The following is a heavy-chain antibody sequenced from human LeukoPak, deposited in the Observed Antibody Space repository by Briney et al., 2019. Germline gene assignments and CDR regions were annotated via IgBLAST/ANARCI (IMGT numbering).Heavy chain of an antibody. CDR2: IYHSGST. J-gene: IGHJ3*02. V-gene: IGHV4-4*02. D-gene: IGHD3-22*01. Sequence: SGTLSLTCAVSGGSISSSNWWSWVRQPPGKGLEWIGEIYHSGSTNYNPSLKSRVTISVDKSKNQFSLKLTSVTAADTAVYYCARGPYKYDGSGAFDIWGQGTMVTVSS. CDR1: GGSISSSNW. CDR3: ARGPYKYDGSGAFDI.